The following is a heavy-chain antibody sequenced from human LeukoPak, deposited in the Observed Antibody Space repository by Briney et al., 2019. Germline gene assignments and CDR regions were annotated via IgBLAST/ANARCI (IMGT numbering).Heavy chain of an antibody. CDR1: GYTFTSYD. V-gene: IGHV1-18*01. D-gene: IGHD3-22*01. CDR2: ISAYNGNT. CDR3: ARPRGFHYDSSGYYNY. J-gene: IGHJ4*02. Sequence: ASVEVSCKASGYTFTSYDISWVRQAPGQGLEWMGWISAYNGNTNYAQKLQGRVTMTTDTSTSTAYMELRSLRSDDTAVYYCARPRGFHYDSSGYYNYWGQGTLVTVSS.